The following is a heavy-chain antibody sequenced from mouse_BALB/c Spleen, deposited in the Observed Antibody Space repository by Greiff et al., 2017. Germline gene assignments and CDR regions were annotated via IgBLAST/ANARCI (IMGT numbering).Heavy chain of an antibody. CDR1: GYTFTDYN. CDR2: IYPYNGGT. D-gene: IGHD2-2*01. Sequence: EVKVEESGPELVKPGASVKISCKASGYTFTDYNMHWVKQSHGKSLEWIGYIYPYNGGTGYNQKFKSKATLTVDNSSSTAYMELRSLTSEDSAVYYCARWLPYYFDYWGQGTTLTVSS. V-gene: IGHV1S29*02. CDR3: ARWLPYYFDY. J-gene: IGHJ2*01.